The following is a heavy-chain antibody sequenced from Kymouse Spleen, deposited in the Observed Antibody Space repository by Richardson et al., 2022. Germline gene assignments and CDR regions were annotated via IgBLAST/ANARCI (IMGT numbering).Heavy chain of an antibody. CDR2: IYYSGST. V-gene: IGHV4-31*03. J-gene: IGHJ6*02. CDR3: ARGGITGTTPYYYYYGMDV. CDR1: GGSISSGGYY. D-gene: IGHD1-7*01. Sequence: QVQLQESGPGLVKPSQTLSLTCTVSGGSISSGGYYWSWIRQHPGKGLEWIGYIYYSGSTYYNPSLKSRVTISVDTSKNQFSLKLSSVTAADTAVYYCARGGITGTTPYYYYYGMDVWGQGTTVTVSS.